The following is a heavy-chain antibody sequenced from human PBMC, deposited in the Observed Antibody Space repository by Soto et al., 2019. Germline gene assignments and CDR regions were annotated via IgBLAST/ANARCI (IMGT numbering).Heavy chain of an antibody. Sequence: SVKVSCKASGGTFSSYAISWVRQAPGQGLEWMGGIIPIFGTANYAQKFQGRVTITADESTSTAYMELSSLRSEDTAVYYCARDFKRYYDSSGPDAFDIWGQGTMDTVSS. V-gene: IGHV1-69*13. J-gene: IGHJ3*02. CDR2: IIPIFGTA. D-gene: IGHD3-22*01. CDR1: GGTFSSYA. CDR3: ARDFKRYYDSSGPDAFDI.